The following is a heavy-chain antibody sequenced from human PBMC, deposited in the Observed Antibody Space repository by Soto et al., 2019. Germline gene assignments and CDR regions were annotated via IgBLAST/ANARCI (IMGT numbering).Heavy chain of an antibody. J-gene: IGHJ5*02. V-gene: IGHV4-4*07. CDR1: GGSISSYY. CDR3: ARGANDFWSGYYPNWFDP. CDR2: IYTSGST. Sequence: SETLSLTCTVSGGSISSYYWSWIRQPAGKGLEWIGRIYTSGSTNYNPSLKSRVTISVDTSKNQFSLKLSSVTAADTAVYYCARGANDFWSGYYPNWFDPWGQGTLVTVSS. D-gene: IGHD3-3*01.